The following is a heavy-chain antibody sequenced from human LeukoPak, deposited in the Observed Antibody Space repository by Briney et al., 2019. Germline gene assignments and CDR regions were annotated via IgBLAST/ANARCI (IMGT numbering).Heavy chain of an antibody. D-gene: IGHD1-14*01. Sequence: GGSLRLSCAASGFTFTYAWMSWVRQAPGKGLEWVAIIKEDGSEKYYVDSVKGRFTISRDNAKNSLYLQMNSLRAEDTAVYYCARARTGYFDYWGQGTLVTVSS. CDR2: IKEDGSEK. V-gene: IGHV3-7*04. J-gene: IGHJ4*02. CDR3: ARARTGYFDY. CDR1: GFTFTYAW.